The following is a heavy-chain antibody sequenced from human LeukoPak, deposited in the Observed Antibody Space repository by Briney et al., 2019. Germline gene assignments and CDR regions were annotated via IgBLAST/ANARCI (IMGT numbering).Heavy chain of an antibody. CDR1: GGSFSGYY. V-gene: IGHV4-34*01. Sequence: PSETLSLTCAVYGGSFSGYYWSWIRQPPGKGLEWIGEINHSGSTNYNPSLKSRVTISVDTSKNQFSLKLSSVTAADTAVFYCARESSSESYTHDAFDILGQGTMVTVSS. D-gene: IGHD3-10*01. J-gene: IGHJ3*02. CDR2: INHSGST. CDR3: ARESSSESYTHDAFDI.